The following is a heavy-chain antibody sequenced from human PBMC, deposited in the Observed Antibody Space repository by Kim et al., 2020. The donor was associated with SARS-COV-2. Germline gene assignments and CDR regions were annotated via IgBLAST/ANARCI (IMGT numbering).Heavy chain of an antibody. Sequence: SPSFQGQVTISADKSISTAYLQWSSLKASDTAMYYCARSGIAAAVYYFDYWAQGTLVTVSS. V-gene: IGHV5-51*01. J-gene: IGHJ4*02. D-gene: IGHD6-13*01. CDR3: ARSGIAAAVYYFDY.